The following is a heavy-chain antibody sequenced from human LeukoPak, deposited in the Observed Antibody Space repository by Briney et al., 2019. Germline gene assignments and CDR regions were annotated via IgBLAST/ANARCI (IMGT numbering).Heavy chain of an antibody. CDR1: GGSFSGYY. CDR2: INHSGST. J-gene: IGHJ4*02. D-gene: IGHD3-10*01. Sequence: PSETLSLTCAVYGGSFSGYYWSWIRQPPGKGLEWIGEINHSGSTNYNPSLKSRVTISVDTSKNQFSLKLSSVTAADTAVYYCARQGYYGSGSYYRLHYFDYWGQGTLVTVSS. CDR3: ARQGYYGSGSYYRLHYFDY. V-gene: IGHV4-34*01.